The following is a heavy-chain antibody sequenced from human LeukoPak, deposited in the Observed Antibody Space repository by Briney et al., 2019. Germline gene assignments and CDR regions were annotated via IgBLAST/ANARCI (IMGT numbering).Heavy chain of an antibody. D-gene: IGHD3-22*01. Sequence: ASVKVSCKASGGTFSSYAISWVRQAPGQGLEWMGWISGYDGNTNYAQKLQGRVTMTTDTSTSTAYMELRSLKSDDTAVYYCASLKNYYDSSGYLVTDAFDIWGQGTMVTVSS. J-gene: IGHJ3*02. CDR2: ISGYDGNT. CDR1: GGTFSSYA. CDR3: ASLKNYYDSSGYLVTDAFDI. V-gene: IGHV1-18*01.